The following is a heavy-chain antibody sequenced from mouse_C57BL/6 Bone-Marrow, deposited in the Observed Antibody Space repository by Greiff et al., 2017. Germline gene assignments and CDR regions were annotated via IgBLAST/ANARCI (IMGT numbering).Heavy chain of an antibody. D-gene: IGHD2-4*01. CDR2: IHPNSGST. CDR1: GYTFTSYW. V-gene: IGHV1-64*01. Sequence: QVQLQQPGAELVKPGASVTLSCKASGYTFTSYWMHWVKQRPGQGLEWIGMIHPNSGSTNYNEKFKSKATLTVDKSSRTAYMQLSSLTSEDSAVYYCARVYDYLRYFDVWGTGTTVTVSS. J-gene: IGHJ1*03. CDR3: ARVYDYLRYFDV.